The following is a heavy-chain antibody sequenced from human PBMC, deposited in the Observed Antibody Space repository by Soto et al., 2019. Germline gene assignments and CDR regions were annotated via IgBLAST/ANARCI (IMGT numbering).Heavy chain of an antibody. CDR3: ARGYTGYCSGGTCYWFDP. CDR2: ISSSASHI. V-gene: IGHV3-21*01. Sequence: PGGSLRLSCAASGFSFSSYSMNWVRQAPGKGLEWVSSISSSASHINYADSVKGRFTISRDNAKKSLYLQMNSLRAEDTAVYYCARGYTGYCSGGTCYWFDPWGQGTLVTVPS. D-gene: IGHD2-15*01. CDR1: GFSFSSYS. J-gene: IGHJ5*02.